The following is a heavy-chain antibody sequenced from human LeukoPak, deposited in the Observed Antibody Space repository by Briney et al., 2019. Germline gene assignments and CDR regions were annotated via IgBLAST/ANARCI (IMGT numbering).Heavy chain of an antibody. CDR3: ASGDYVFDRSDY. V-gene: IGHV1-46*01. D-gene: IGHD4-17*01. Sequence: ASVKVSCKASGYTFTSYYMHWVRQAPGQGLEWMGIINPSGGSTIYAQKFQGRVTMTRDTSTSTVYMELSSLRSEDTAVYYCASGDYVFDRSDYWGQGTLVTVSS. CDR1: GYTFTSYY. CDR2: INPSGGST. J-gene: IGHJ4*02.